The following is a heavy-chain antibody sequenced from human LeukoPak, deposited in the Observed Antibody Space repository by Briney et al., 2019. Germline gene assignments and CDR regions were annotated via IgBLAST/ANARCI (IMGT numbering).Heavy chain of an antibody. CDR1: GYTLTSYD. J-gene: IGHJ2*01. CDR3: ARRRAPAANNWYFDL. Sequence: ASVKVSCKASGYTLTSYDINWVRQPTGQGLEWMGWMNPNSGNTGFAQKFQGRVSVTRDTAINTAYMELSSLTPEDTAVYYCARRRAPAANNWYFDLWGRGTLVTVSS. V-gene: IGHV1-8*03. CDR2: MNPNSGNT. D-gene: IGHD2-2*01.